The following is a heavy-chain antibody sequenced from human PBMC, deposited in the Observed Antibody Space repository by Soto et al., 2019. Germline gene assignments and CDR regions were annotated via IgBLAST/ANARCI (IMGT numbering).Heavy chain of an antibody. V-gene: IGHV1-18*04. CDR3: AREYAKLGYCSGGSCYSYYYYGMDV. D-gene: IGHD2-15*01. J-gene: IGHJ6*02. CDR1: GYTFTSYG. CDR2: ISAYNGNT. Sequence: QVQLVQSGAEVKKPGASVKVSCKASGYTFTSYGISWVRQAPGQGLEWMGWISAYNGNTNCAQKLQGRVTMTTDTSPSTAYMELRSLRSDDTAVYYCAREYAKLGYCSGGSCYSYYYYGMDVWGQGTTVTVSS.